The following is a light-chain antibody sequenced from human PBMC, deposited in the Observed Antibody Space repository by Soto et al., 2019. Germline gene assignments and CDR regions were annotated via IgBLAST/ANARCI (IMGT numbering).Light chain of an antibody. Sequence: EVVMRQSPATLSVSPGEGATLSCRASQGIGDTLAWYQHKPGQTPRLLIYGASNRATGIPDRFSGSGSGTDFTLTISRLEPEDFAVYYCQQYGNSPPWTFGQGTKVDIK. CDR3: QQYGNSPPWT. J-gene: IGKJ1*01. V-gene: IGKV3-20*01. CDR1: QGIGDT. CDR2: GAS.